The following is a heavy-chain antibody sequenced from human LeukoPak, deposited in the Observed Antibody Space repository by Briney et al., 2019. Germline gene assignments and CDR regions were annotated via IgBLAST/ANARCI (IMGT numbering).Heavy chain of an antibody. CDR2: INPNSGDT. J-gene: IGHJ3*02. CDR1: GYTFTAYY. CDR3: ARGPTLGLDI. V-gene: IGHV1-2*02. Sequence: ASVEVPCRASGYTFTAYYIHWVRQAPGQGLEWMGWINPNSGDTTLPQRFQGRVTMTRDTSIITAYMELSSLTSDDTGMYYCARGPTLGLDIWGQGTMVTVSS.